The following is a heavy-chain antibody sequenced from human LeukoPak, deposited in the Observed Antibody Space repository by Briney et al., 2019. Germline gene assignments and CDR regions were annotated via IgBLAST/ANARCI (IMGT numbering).Heavy chain of an antibody. Sequence: SETLSLTCTVSGGSISSGGYYWTWIRQHPGKGLEWIGYIYYSGSTYYNPSLKSRVTISVDTSKNQFSLKLSSVTAADTAVYYCARHADCSSTSCYYYYYMDVWGKGTTVTVSS. CDR2: IYYSGST. CDR3: ARHADCSSTSCYYYYYMDV. D-gene: IGHD2-2*01. V-gene: IGHV4-31*03. J-gene: IGHJ6*03. CDR1: GGSISSGGYY.